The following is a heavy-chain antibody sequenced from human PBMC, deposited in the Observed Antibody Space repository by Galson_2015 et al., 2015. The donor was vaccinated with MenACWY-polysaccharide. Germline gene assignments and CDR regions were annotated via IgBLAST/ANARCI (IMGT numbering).Heavy chain of an antibody. J-gene: IGHJ3*02. CDR1: GFTFSSYW. CDR2: IKQDGSEK. D-gene: IGHD5-18*01. Sequence: SLRLSCAASGFTFSSYWMSWVRQAPGKGLEWVANIKQDGSEKYYVDSVKGRFTISRDNSKNTLYLQMNSLRAEDTAVYYCARDGEDTAMVGSYAFDIWGQGTMVTVSS. V-gene: IGHV3-7*01. CDR3: ARDGEDTAMVGSYAFDI.